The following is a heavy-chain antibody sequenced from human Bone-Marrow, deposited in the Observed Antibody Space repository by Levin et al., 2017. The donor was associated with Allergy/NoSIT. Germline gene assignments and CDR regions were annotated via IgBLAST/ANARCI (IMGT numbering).Heavy chain of an antibody. Sequence: LSLTCAASGFHFTTPAMSWVRPAPGQGLEWVSAISGSGDSTFYSESVKGRFTISRDNSKNTFSLQMNNLRAEDTGIYYCARDRVVVVGLFQSWGQGTQVTVSS. J-gene: IGHJ5*02. CDR3: ARDRVVVVGLFQS. CDR2: ISGSGDST. V-gene: IGHV3-23*01. CDR1: GFHFTTPA. D-gene: IGHD2-15*01.